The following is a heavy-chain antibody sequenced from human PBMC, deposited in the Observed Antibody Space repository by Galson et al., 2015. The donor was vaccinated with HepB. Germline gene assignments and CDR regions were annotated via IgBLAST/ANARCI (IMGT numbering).Heavy chain of an antibody. CDR3: ARELWYNWNYGLVLNWFDP. Sequence: SVKVSCKASGYTFTSYYMHWVRQAPGQGLEWMGIINPSGGSTSYAQKFQGRVTMTRDTSTSTVYMELSSLRSEDTAVYYCARELWYNWNYGLVLNWFDPWGQGTLVTVSS. CDR1: GYTFTSYY. J-gene: IGHJ5*02. D-gene: IGHD1-7*01. V-gene: IGHV1-46*01. CDR2: INPSGGST.